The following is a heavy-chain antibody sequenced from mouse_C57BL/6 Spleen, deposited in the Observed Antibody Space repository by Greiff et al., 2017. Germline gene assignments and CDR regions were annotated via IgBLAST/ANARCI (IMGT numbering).Heavy chain of an antibody. J-gene: IGHJ1*03. V-gene: IGHV7-3*01. CDR3: ASLYYYGTGYFDV. CDR1: GFTFTDYY. CDR2: IRNKANGYTT. Sequence: LVESLFFFLHPFFSLSLSCAASGFTFTDYYMSWVRQPPGKALEWLGFIRNKANGYTTEYSASVKGRFTISRDNSQSILYLQMNALRAEDSATYYCASLYYYGTGYFDVWGTGTTVTVSS. D-gene: IGHD1-1*01.